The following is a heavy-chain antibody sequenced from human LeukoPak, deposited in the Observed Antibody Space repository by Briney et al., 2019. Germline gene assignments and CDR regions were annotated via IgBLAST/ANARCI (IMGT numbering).Heavy chain of an antibody. Sequence: SETLSLTCTVSGDSISSGSFYWGWIRQPPGKGLEWIGSIYYSGSTYYNPSLKSRVTISVDTSKNQFSLKLSSVAAADTAVYYCARGIAAAGYPSIDYWGQGTLVTVSS. CDR1: GDSISSGSFY. CDR3: ARGIAAAGYPSIDY. V-gene: IGHV4-39*01. J-gene: IGHJ4*02. D-gene: IGHD6-13*01. CDR2: IYYSGST.